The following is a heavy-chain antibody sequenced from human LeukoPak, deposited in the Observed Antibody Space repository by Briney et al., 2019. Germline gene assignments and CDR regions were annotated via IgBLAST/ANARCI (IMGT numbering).Heavy chain of an antibody. CDR2: IRYDGSNK. D-gene: IGHD3-10*02. Sequence: RGSLRLSCAASGFTFSSYGMHWVRQAPGKGLEWVAFIRYDGSNKYYADSVKGRFTISRDNSKNTLYLQMNSLRAEDTAVYYCAKDLGTTFEFDYWGQGTLVTVSS. CDR3: AKDLGTTFEFDY. J-gene: IGHJ4*02. CDR1: GFTFSSYG. V-gene: IGHV3-30*02.